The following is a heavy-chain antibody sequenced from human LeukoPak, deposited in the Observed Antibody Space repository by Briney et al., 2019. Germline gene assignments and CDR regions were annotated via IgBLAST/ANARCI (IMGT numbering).Heavy chain of an antibody. V-gene: IGHV4-59*01. CDR2: IYYCGST. D-gene: IGHD1-26*01. Sequence: SETLSLTCTVSGGSISSYYWSWIRQPPGKGLEWIGYIYYCGSTNYYPSLKRRVPISVDTSKNQFSLKLSSVTAADTAVYYWAGGIGYYYGMDVWGKGTTVTVSS. CDR3: AGGIGYYYGMDV. J-gene: IGHJ6*04. CDR1: GGSISSYY.